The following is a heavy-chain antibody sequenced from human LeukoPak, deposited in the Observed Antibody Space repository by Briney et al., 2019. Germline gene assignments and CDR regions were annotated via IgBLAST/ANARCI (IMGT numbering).Heavy chain of an antibody. CDR2: IYHSGYA. CDR1: GYSINSGYS. V-gene: IGHV4-38-2*01. J-gene: IGHJ5*02. D-gene: IGHD4-11*01. CDR3: ARNSSLTTLKGGWFDP. Sequence: SETLSLTCAVSGYSINSGYSWTWLRQRPGKGLEWIGNIYHSGYAYYNPSLKSRVTISLDASKNQFSLRLSSVTAADTAVYYCARNSSLTTLKGGWFDPWGQGTLVTVSS.